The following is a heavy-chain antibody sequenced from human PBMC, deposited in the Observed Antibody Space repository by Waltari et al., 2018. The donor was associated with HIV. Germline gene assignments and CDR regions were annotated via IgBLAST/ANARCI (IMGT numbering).Heavy chain of an antibody. CDR3: ARGRIAAAPYGWFDP. D-gene: IGHD6-13*01. J-gene: IGHJ5*02. CDR2: INHSGST. Sequence: QVQLQQWGAGLLKPSETLSLTCAVYGGSFSGYYCSWIRQPPGKGLEWIGEINHSGSTNYNPYLKSRVTISVDTSKNQFSLKLSSVTAADTAVYYCARGRIAAAPYGWFDPWGQGTLVTVSS. V-gene: IGHV4-34*01. CDR1: GGSFSGYY.